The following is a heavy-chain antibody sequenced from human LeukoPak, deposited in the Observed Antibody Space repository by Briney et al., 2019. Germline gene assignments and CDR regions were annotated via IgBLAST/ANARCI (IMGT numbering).Heavy chain of an antibody. Sequence: GGSLRLSCAASGFTFSSYGMHWVRLAPGKGLEWVAVIWYDGSNKYYADSVKGRFTISRDNSKNTLYLQMNSLRAEDTAVYYCARGRPPGYYGSGSYPYYYYGMDVWGQGTTVTVSS. CDR2: IWYDGSNK. V-gene: IGHV3-33*01. CDR3: ARGRPPGYYGSGSYPYYYYGMDV. D-gene: IGHD3-10*01. J-gene: IGHJ6*02. CDR1: GFTFSSYG.